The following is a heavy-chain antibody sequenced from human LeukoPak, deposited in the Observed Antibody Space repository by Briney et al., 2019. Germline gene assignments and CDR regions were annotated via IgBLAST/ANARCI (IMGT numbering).Heavy chain of an antibody. Sequence: SETLSLTCPVPGGSISSSHWCWTRQPPGKGLEWIRYIYYSGSSNYNPSLKSRVTISVDTSKNQFSLKVSSVTAADTAVYYCASSYYGPGSFDYWGQGNLVTVSS. CDR3: ASSYYGPGSFDY. CDR1: GGSISSSH. D-gene: IGHD3-10*01. J-gene: IGHJ4*02. CDR2: IYYSGSS. V-gene: IGHV4-59*08.